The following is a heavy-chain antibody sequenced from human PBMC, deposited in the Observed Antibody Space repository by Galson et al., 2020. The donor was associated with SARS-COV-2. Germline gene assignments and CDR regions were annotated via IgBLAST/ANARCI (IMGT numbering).Heavy chain of an antibody. CDR3: ARSDSGSYLDAFDI. CDR2: ISYDGSNK. V-gene: IGHV3-30*10. Sequence: GESLKISCAASGFTFSSYAMHWVRQAPGKGLEWVAVISYDGSNKYYTDSVKGRFTISRDNSKNTLYLQMNSLRAEDTAVYYCARSDSGSYLDAFDIWGQGTMVTVSS. J-gene: IGHJ3*02. CDR1: GFTFSSYA. D-gene: IGHD1-26*01.